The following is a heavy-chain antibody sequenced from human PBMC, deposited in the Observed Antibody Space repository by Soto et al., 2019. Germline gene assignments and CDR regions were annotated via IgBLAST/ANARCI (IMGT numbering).Heavy chain of an antibody. D-gene: IGHD6-13*01. CDR2: IWYDGSNK. V-gene: IGHV3-33*01. Sequence: QVQLVESGGGVVQPGRSLRLSCAASGFTFSSYGMHWVRQAPGKGLEWVAVIWYDGSNKYYADSVKGRFTISRDNSKNTLYLQMNSLRAEDTAVYYCARDQEGLAAAPAAFDIWGQGTMVTVSS. CDR1: GFTFSSYG. J-gene: IGHJ3*02. CDR3: ARDQEGLAAAPAAFDI.